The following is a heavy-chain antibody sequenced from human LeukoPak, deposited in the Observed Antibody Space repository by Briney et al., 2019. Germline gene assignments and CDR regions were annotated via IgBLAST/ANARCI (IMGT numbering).Heavy chain of an antibody. CDR1: GGTFSSYA. J-gene: IGHJ4*02. CDR2: INPNSADT. V-gene: IGHV1-2*02. CDR3: ARDLRGNSMFFDY. Sequence: ASVKVSCKASGGTFSSYAISWVRQAPGQGLEWMGWINPNSADTHYPQKFQGRVTLTSDTSISTAYMELSRLSPDDTAIYYCARDLRGNSMFFDYWGQGTLVTVSS. D-gene: IGHD4-23*01.